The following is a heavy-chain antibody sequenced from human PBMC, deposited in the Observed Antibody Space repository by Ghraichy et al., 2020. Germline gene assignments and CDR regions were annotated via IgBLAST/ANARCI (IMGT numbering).Heavy chain of an antibody. CDR1: GFTFSSYG. V-gene: IGHV3-30*18. CDR3: AKDGTSYSSGWYFDY. CDR2: ISYDGSNK. J-gene: IGHJ4*02. D-gene: IGHD6-19*01. Sequence: GGSLRLSCAASGFTFSSYGMHWVRQAPGKGLEWVAVISYDGSNKYYADSVKGRFTISRDNSKNTLYLQMYSPRAEDTAVYYCAKDGTSYSSGWYFDYWGQGTLVTVSS.